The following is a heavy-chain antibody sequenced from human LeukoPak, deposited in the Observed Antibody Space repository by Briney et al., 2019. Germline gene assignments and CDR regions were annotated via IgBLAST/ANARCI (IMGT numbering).Heavy chain of an antibody. V-gene: IGHV3-23*01. Sequence: GGSLRLSCAASGFTFSTYAMSWVRQAPGKGLEWVSLISSNGGSTHYADSAKGRFTISRDNSKNTLYLQMKSLRAEDTAVYYCTKDLYTVTGDYWGQGTLVTVSS. D-gene: IGHD4-11*01. J-gene: IGHJ4*02. CDR2: ISSNGGST. CDR3: TKDLYTVTGDY. CDR1: GFTFSTYA.